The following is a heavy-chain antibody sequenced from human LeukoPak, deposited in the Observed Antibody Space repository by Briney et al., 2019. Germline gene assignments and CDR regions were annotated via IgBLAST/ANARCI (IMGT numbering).Heavy chain of an antibody. CDR3: GKDHLTGDIDY. CDR1: GFTFNNYA. D-gene: IGHD7-27*01. V-gene: IGHV3-23*01. Sequence: GGSLRLSCETSGFTFNNYAVSWVRQAPGKGLEWVSSISGGGTTYYADSVKGRFTISRDTSDNTVFLQMTSLRAEDTAVYYCGKDHLTGDIDYWGQGTLVTVSS. J-gene: IGHJ4*02. CDR2: ISGGGTT.